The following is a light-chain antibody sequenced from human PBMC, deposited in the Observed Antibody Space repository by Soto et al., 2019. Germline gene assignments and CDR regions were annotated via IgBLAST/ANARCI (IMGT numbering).Light chain of an antibody. V-gene: IGLV1-40*01. CDR3: QSYDSSLSGAYV. J-gene: IGLJ1*01. CDR2: GNN. CDR1: SSNIGAGYD. Sequence: QSVLTQPASVSGAAGQRVTISCTGSSSNIGAGYDVHWYQQLPGTAPKLLIYGNNNRPSGVPDRFSGSKSGTSASLAITGLQAEDEADYYCQSYDSSLSGAYVFGTGTKLTV.